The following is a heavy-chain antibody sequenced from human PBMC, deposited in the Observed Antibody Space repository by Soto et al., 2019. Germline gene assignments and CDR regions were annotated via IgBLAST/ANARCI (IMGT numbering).Heavy chain of an antibody. CDR1: GGAFGGYY. CDR2: VDHSGST. Sequence: SETLSLTGAVYGGAFGGYYWGWVGEPPGKGLEWIGEVDHSGSTHYNPSLKSRVTISVDTSKNQFSLKLSSVTAADTAVYYCARGLRYYGSGSYYYYYYYGMDVWGQGTTV. V-gene: IGHV4-34*01. CDR3: ARGLRYYGSGSYYYYYYYGMDV. J-gene: IGHJ6*02. D-gene: IGHD3-10*01.